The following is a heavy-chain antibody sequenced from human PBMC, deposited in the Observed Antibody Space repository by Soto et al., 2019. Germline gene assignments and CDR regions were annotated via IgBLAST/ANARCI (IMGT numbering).Heavy chain of an antibody. CDR3: ARQFDYDTSGYYYAY. CDR2: ITPLFGTP. V-gene: IGHV1-69*13. CDR1: GGTFNKYA. D-gene: IGHD3-22*01. Sequence: SVKVSCKASGGTFNKYAIDWVRQAPGQGLEWMGGITPLFGTPNYAQRFQGRVTISADEVTSTAYMELRSLRSDDTGVYYCARQFDYDTSGYYYAYWGQGTLVTVSS. J-gene: IGHJ4*02.